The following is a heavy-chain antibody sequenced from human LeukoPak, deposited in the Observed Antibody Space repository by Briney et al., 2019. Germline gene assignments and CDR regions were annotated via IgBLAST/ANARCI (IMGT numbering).Heavy chain of an antibody. CDR2: ISGSGGST. CDR1: GFTFKHAW. D-gene: IGHD2-21*02. V-gene: IGHV3-23*01. Sequence: GGSLRLSCAASGFTFKHAWMSWVRQAPGKGLEWVPAISGSGGSTYYADSVKGRFTISRDNSKNTLYLQMNSLRAEDTAVYYCAKSPFDCGGDCSHAFDIWGQGTMVTVSS. CDR3: AKSPFDCGGDCSHAFDI. J-gene: IGHJ3*02.